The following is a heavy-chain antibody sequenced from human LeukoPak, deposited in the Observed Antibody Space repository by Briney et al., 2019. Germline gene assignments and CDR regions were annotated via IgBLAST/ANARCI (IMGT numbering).Heavy chain of an antibody. CDR1: GGSISSGGYY. CDR2: IYHSGST. D-gene: IGHD1-7*01. Sequence: PSQTLSLTCAVSGGSISSGGYYWSWIRQPPGKGLEWIGYIYHSGSTYYNPSLKSRVTISVDRSENQFSLKLSSVTAADTAVYYCAGNWNYNDFSSYYYYYMDVWGKGTTVTVSS. V-gene: IGHV4-30-2*01. CDR3: AGNWNYNDFSSYYYYYMDV. J-gene: IGHJ6*03.